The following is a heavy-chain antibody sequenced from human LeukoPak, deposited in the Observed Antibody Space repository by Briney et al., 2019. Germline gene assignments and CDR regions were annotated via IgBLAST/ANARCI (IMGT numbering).Heavy chain of an antibody. CDR1: GGSISSGDYY. CDR2: IYYSGST. V-gene: IGHV4-61*08. D-gene: IGHD3-22*01. CDR3: ARSPVRHIVVVIKHYWYFDL. J-gene: IGHJ2*01. Sequence: PSQTLSPTCTVSGGSISSGDYYWSWIRQPPGKGLEWIGYIYYSGSTNYNPSLKSRVTISVDTSKNQFSLKLSSVTAADTAVYYCARSPVRHIVVVIKHYWYFDLWGRGTLVTVSS.